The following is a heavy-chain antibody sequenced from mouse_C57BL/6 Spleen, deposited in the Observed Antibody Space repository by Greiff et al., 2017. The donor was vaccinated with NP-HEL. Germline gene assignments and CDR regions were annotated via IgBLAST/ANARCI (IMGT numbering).Heavy chain of an antibody. J-gene: IGHJ4*01. CDR2: IYPGDGDT. CDR1: GYAFSSYW. Sequence: QVQLKESGAELVKPGASVKISCKASGYAFSSYWMNWVKQRPGKGLEWIGKIYPGDGDTNYNGKFKGKATLTADKSSSTAYMQLSSLTSEDSAVYFCAKSGDYGYAMDYWGQGTSVTVSS. V-gene: IGHV1-80*01. CDR3: AKSGDYGYAMDY. D-gene: IGHD2-4*01.